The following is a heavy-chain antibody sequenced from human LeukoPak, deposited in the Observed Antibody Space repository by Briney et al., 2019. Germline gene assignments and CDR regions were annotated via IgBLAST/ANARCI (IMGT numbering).Heavy chain of an antibody. CDR3: ARSAYSSSSLGNFDY. Sequence: GSLRLSCAASGFTFSSYSMNWVRQAPGKGLEWVSSISSSSSYIYYADSVKGRFTISRDSAKNSLYLQMNSLRAEDTAVYYCARSAYSSSSLGNFDYWGQGTLVTVSS. J-gene: IGHJ4*02. V-gene: IGHV3-21*01. CDR2: ISSSSSYI. D-gene: IGHD6-6*01. CDR1: GFTFSSYS.